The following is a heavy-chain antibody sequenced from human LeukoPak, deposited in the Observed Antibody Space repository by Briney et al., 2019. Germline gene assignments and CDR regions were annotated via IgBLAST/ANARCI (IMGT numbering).Heavy chain of an antibody. CDR3: ARGGENWFDP. CDR1: GGSISSGGYY. CDR2: IYYSGST. D-gene: IGHD3-10*01. J-gene: IGHJ5*02. Sequence: SETLSLTCTVSGGSISSGGYYWSWIRQHPGKGLEWIGYIYYSGSTYYNPSLKSRVTISVDTSKNQFSLKLSSVTAADTAVYYCARGGENWFDPWGQGTLVTVSS. V-gene: IGHV4-31*03.